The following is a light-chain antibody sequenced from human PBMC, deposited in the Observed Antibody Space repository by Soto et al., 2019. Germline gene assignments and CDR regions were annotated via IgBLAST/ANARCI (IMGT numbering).Light chain of an antibody. Sequence: DIQMTQSPSTLSASVGDRVTITCRASQSISSWLAWYQQKPGKAPKLLLNDASSLESGVPSRFSGIASGTEFTLSISSLQPDYFATYFCQLYRTFGQGTKLEIK. CDR3: QLYRT. CDR2: DAS. CDR1: QSISSW. V-gene: IGKV1-5*01. J-gene: IGKJ2*01.